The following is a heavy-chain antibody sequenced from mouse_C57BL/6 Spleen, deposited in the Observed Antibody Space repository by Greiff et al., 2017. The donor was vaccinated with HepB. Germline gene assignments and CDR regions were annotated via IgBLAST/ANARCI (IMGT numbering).Heavy chain of an antibody. CDR1: GYTFTSYW. J-gene: IGHJ3*01. CDR2: IDPSDSET. CDR3: ARETAQGAWFAY. Sequence: QVQLKQPGAELVRPGSSVKLSCKASGYTFTSYWMHWVKQRPIQGLEWIGNIDPSDSETHYNQKFKDKATLTVDKSSSTAYMQLSSLTSEDSAVYYCARETAQGAWFAYWGQGTLVTVSA. D-gene: IGHD3-2*02. V-gene: IGHV1-52*01.